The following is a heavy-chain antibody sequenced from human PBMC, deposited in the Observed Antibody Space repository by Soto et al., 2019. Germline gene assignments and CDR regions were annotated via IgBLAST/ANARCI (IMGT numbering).Heavy chain of an antibody. Sequence: SETLSLTCTVSGGSISSGGYYWSWIRQHPGKGLEWIGYIYYSGSTYYNPSLKSRVTISVDTSKNQFSLKLSSVTAADTAVYYCARDLYYDFWSGSLAVRPNYGMDVWGQGTKVTVSS. CDR2: IYYSGST. CDR1: GGSISSGGYY. CDR3: ARDLYYDFWSGSLAVRPNYGMDV. J-gene: IGHJ6*02. D-gene: IGHD3-3*01. V-gene: IGHV4-31*03.